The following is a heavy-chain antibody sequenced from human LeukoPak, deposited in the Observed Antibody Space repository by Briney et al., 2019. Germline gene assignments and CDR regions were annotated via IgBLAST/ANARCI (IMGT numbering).Heavy chain of an antibody. Sequence: PGGSLRLSCAASGFTFSDYYMSWIRQAPGKGLEWVSYISSSGSTIYYADSVKGRFTIPRDNAKNSLYLQMNSLRAEDTAVYYCARSRSPFDWLLSYFDYWGQGTLVTVSS. CDR3: ARSRSPFDWLLSYFDY. D-gene: IGHD3-9*01. J-gene: IGHJ4*02. CDR1: GFTFSDYY. CDR2: ISSSGSTI. V-gene: IGHV3-11*01.